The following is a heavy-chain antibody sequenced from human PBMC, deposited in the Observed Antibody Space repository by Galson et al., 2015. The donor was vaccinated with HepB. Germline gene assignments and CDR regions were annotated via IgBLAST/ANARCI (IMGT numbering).Heavy chain of an antibody. D-gene: IGHD3-22*01. J-gene: IGHJ4*02. Sequence: SLRLSCAASGFPVSGNYMTWVRQAPGKGLEWASIMYNSGDTYYTDSVKGRFTISRDISKNTVYLQMSSLRAEDTALYYCARMYDTSGPMFYWGQGTLVTVSS. CDR2: MYNSGDT. V-gene: IGHV3-53*01. CDR3: ARMYDTSGPMFY. CDR1: GFPVSGNY.